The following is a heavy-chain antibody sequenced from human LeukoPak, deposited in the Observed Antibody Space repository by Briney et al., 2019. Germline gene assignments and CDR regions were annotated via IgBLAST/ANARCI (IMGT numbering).Heavy chain of an antibody. V-gene: IGHV1-18*01. J-gene: IGHJ4*02. CDR2: ISVYNGNT. CDR3: ARGLRSYPAALNFDY. D-gene: IGHD1-26*01. CDR1: GYTFTIYG. Sequence: GASVKVSCKASGYTFTIYGISWVRQAPGQGLEWMGWISVYNGNTNYAQKLQGRVTMTTDTSTSTAYMELRSLRSDDTAVYYCARGLRSYPAALNFDYWGQGTLVTVSS.